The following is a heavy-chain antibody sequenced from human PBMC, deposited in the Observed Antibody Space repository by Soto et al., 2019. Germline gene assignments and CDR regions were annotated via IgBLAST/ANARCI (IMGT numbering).Heavy chain of an antibody. CDR2: INAGNGNT. V-gene: IGHV1-3*01. CDR3: AREIVVVAAKPAGFDP. CDR1: GYTFTSYA. D-gene: IGHD2-15*01. J-gene: IGHJ5*02. Sequence: ASVKVSCKASGYTFTSYAMHWVRQAPGQRLEWMGWINAGNGNTKYSQKFQGRVTITRDTSASTAYMELSSLRSEDTAVYYCAREIVVVAAKPAGFDPWGKGTLVTVSS.